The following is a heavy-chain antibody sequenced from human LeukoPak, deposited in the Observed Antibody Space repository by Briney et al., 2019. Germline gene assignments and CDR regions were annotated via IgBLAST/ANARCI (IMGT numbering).Heavy chain of an antibody. CDR2: IYYSGST. Sequence: SETLSLTCTVSGGCISSSSYYWGWIRQPPGKGLEWIGSIYYSGSTYYNPSLKSRVTISVDTSKNQFSLKLSSVTAADTAVYYCARLVWRQPHPDYWGQGTLVTVSS. CDR3: ARLVWRQPHPDY. CDR1: GGCISSSSYY. D-gene: IGHD3-3*01. V-gene: IGHV4-39*01. J-gene: IGHJ4*02.